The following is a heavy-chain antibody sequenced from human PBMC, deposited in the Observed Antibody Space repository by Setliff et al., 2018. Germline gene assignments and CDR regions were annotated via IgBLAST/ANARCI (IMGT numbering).Heavy chain of an antibody. Sequence: PSETLSLTCTVSGGSISSSSYYWGWIRQPPGKGLEWIGSIYYSGSTYYNPSLKSRVTISVDTSKNQFSLKLSSVTAADTAVYHCARGKKFFGAFIRAFDIWGQGRMVTVSS. D-gene: IGHD3-3*01. CDR1: GGSISSSSYY. J-gene: IGHJ3*02. V-gene: IGHV4-39*07. CDR3: ARGKKFFGAFIRAFDI. CDR2: IYYSGST.